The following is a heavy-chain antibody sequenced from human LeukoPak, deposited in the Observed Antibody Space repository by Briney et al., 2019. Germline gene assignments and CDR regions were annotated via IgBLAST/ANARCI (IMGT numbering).Heavy chain of an antibody. CDR2: ISGSGGST. V-gene: IGHV3-23*01. D-gene: IGHD6-19*01. Sequence: GSLRLSCAASGFTFSSYAMSWVRQAPGKGLEWVSAISGSGGSTYYADSVKGRFTISRDNAKNSLYLQMNSLRAEDTAVYYCARDGGSAWFFRYWGQGTLVTVSS. CDR3: ARDGGSAWFFRY. CDR1: GFTFSSYA. J-gene: IGHJ4*02.